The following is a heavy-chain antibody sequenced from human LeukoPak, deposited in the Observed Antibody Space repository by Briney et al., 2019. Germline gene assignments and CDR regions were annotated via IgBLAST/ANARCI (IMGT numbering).Heavy chain of an antibody. CDR2: IRYDGSNK. J-gene: IGHJ5*02. CDR3: AKTLRAAVNWFDP. Sequence: PGGSLRLSCAASGFTFSSYGMHWVRQAPGKGLEWVAFIRYDGSNKYYADSVKGRFTISRDNSKNTLYLQMNSLRAEDTAVYYCAKTLRAAVNWFDPWGQGTLVTVSS. V-gene: IGHV3-30*02. D-gene: IGHD2-15*01. CDR1: GFTFSSYG.